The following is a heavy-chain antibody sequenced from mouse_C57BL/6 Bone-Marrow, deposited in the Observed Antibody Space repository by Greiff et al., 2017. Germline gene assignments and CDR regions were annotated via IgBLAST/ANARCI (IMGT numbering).Heavy chain of an antibody. CDR2: ISSGGDYI. CDR1: GFTFSSYA. Sequence: EVQLVESGEGLVKPGGSLKLSCAASGFTFSSYAMSWVRQTPEKRLEWVAYISSGGDYIYYADTVKGRFTISRDNARNTLYLQMSSLKAEDTAMYYCTRGRGITAFYYYARDYWVQGTSVTVPS. V-gene: IGHV5-9-1*02. CDR3: TRGRGITAFYYYARDY. D-gene: IGHD2-4*01. J-gene: IGHJ4*01.